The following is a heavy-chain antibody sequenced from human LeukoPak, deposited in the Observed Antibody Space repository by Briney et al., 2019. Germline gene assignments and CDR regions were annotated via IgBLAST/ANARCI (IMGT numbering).Heavy chain of an antibody. V-gene: IGHV4-39*07. J-gene: IGHJ4*02. Sequence: PSETLSLTCAVYGGSFSSYYWGWIRQPPGKGLEWIGSIYYSGGTYYNPSLKSRVTISVDTSKNQFSLKLSSVTAADTAVYYCARYILTGYYDYWGQGTLVTVSS. CDR1: GGSFSSYY. D-gene: IGHD3-9*01. CDR2: IYYSGGT. CDR3: ARYILTGYYDY.